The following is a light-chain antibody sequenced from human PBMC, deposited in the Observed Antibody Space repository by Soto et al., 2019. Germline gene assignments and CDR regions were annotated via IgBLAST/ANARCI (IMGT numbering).Light chain of an antibody. Sequence: EIVMTQSPATLSVSPGERATLSCRASQSDSSKLAWYQQKPGQGPRLLIYGASTRATGIPARLSGSGSGTEFTLTISSLQSEDFAVYYCQHYSTWLWTFGQGTKVEIK. CDR3: QHYSTWLWT. J-gene: IGKJ1*01. CDR2: GAS. V-gene: IGKV3-15*01. CDR1: QSDSSK.